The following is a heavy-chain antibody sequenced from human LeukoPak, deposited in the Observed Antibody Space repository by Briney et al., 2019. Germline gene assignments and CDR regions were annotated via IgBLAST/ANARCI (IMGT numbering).Heavy chain of an antibody. CDR2: INPIFGTA. V-gene: IGHV1-69*05. D-gene: IGHD3-10*01. J-gene: IGHJ6*03. Sequence: SVKVSCKASGGTFSSYAISWVRQAPGQGLEWMGGINPIFGTANYAQKFQGRVTITTDESTSTAYMELSSLRSEDTAVYYCARDSGTTGSGNYYYYYMDVWGKGTTVTVSS. CDR1: GGTFSSYA. CDR3: ARDSGTTGSGNYYYYYMDV.